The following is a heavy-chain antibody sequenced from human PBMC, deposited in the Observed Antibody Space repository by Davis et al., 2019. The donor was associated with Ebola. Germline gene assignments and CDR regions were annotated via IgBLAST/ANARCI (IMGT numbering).Heavy chain of an antibody. J-gene: IGHJ4*02. Sequence: GESLKISCAASGFTFSSYSMNWVRQAPGKGLEWVSSISSSSSYIYYADSVKGRFTISRDNAKNSLYLQMNSLRAEDTAVYYCAGPYGDYGYWGQGTLVTVSS. D-gene: IGHD4-17*01. V-gene: IGHV3-21*01. CDR1: GFTFSSYS. CDR3: AGPYGDYGY. CDR2: ISSSSSYI.